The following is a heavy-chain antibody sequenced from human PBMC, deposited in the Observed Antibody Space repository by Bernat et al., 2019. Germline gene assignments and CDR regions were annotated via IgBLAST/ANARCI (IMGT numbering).Heavy chain of an antibody. CDR3: NTDRSTTFGRF. CDR1: AFIFTDAW. J-gene: IGHJ4*02. V-gene: IGHV3-15*07. Sequence: EVQLVESGGDLVKPGESLRLSCATSAFIFTDAWMNWVRQAPGKGLEWVGRIKSKTDGGTTEYAAPVKGRFTISRDDSKNTVYLQMNSLKIEDTAIYYCNTDRSTTFGRFWGQGTLVTVSS. CDR2: IKSKTDGGTT. D-gene: IGHD2/OR15-2a*01.